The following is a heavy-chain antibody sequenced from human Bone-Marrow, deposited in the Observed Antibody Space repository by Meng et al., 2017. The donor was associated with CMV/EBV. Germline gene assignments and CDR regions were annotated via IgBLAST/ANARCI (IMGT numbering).Heavy chain of an antibody. CDR3: ARDADIVVVPAAMPVYGMDV. V-gene: IGHV1-18*01. Sequence: ASVKVSCKASGYTFTSYGIGWVRQAPGQGLEWMGWISAYNGNTNYAQKLQGRVTMTTDTSTSTAYMELRSLRSDDTAVYYCARDADIVVVPAAMPVYGMDVWGQGTTVTVSS. D-gene: IGHD2-2*01. CDR2: ISAYNGNT. J-gene: IGHJ6*02. CDR1: GYTFTSYG.